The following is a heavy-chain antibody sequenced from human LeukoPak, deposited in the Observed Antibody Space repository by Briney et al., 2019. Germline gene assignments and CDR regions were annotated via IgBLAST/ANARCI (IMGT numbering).Heavy chain of an antibody. Sequence: GGSLRLPCAASGFTFSSYGMRWVRQAPGKGLEWVAVISYDGSNKYYADSVKGRFTISRDNSKNTLYLQMNSLRAEDTALYYCAKGSPHYDILTGSFDYWGQGTLVTVSS. CDR1: GFTFSSYG. CDR3: AKGSPHYDILTGSFDY. J-gene: IGHJ4*02. CDR2: ISYDGSNK. D-gene: IGHD3-9*01. V-gene: IGHV3-30*18.